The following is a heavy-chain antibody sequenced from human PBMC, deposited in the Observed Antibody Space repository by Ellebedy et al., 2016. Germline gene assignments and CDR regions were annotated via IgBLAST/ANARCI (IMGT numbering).Heavy chain of an antibody. CDR3: ARDRKSSAYCGGDCYSADAFDM. CDR1: GFTFSSYG. V-gene: IGHV3-23*01. J-gene: IGHJ3*02. D-gene: IGHD2-21*02. Sequence: GESLKISXVASGFTFSSYGMHWVRQAPGKGLEWVSAISGSGATTYYADSVKGRFTISRDNSKNTLYVQMNSLRAEDTAVYYCARDRKSSAYCGGDCYSADAFDMWGQGTMVTVSS. CDR2: ISGSGATT.